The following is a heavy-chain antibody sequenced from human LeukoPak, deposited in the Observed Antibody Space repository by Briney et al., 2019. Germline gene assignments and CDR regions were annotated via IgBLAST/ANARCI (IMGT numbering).Heavy chain of an antibody. CDR2: IYSDGST. CDR3: AKALDYYGSGSYYNDAFHI. Sequence: GGSLRLSCAASGFTVSSNYMSWVRQAPGKGLEWVSGIYSDGSTYYADSVKGGFTISRDNSNNTLFLQINSLRAEDTDLYYCAKALDYYGSGSYYNDAFHIWGQGTMVTVSS. D-gene: IGHD3-10*01. V-gene: IGHV3-53*05. CDR1: GFTVSSNY. J-gene: IGHJ3*02.